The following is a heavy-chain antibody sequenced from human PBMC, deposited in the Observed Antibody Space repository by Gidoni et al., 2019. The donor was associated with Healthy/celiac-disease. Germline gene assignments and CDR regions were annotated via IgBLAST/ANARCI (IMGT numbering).Heavy chain of an antibody. V-gene: IGHV4-34*01. CDR2: INHSGST. CDR3: ARARSGIVVVVAAVRGYNWFDP. J-gene: IGHJ5*02. D-gene: IGHD2-15*01. CDR1: GGSFRGYY. Sequence: QVQLQQWGAGLLKPSETLSLTCAVYGGSFRGYYWSCIRQPPGRGLEWIGEINHSGSTNYNPSLKSRVTISVDTSKNQFSLKLSSVTAADTAVYYCARARSGIVVVVAAVRGYNWFDPWGQGTLVTVSS.